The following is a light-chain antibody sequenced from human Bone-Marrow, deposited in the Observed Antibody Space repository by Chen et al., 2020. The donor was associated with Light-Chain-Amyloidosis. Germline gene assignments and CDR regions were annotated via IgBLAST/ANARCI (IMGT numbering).Light chain of an antibody. CDR1: SSEVGSYNL. CDR2: EVN. J-gene: IGLJ2*01. Sequence: QSALTQPASASGSPGQSINISCTGTSSEVGSYNLVSWDQQHPGRAPKFMIYEVNNRPSGISNRFSGSKSGNTASLTISGLQAEDEADYYCCSYAGSSTFGVFGGGTKLTVL. CDR3: CSYAGSSTFGV. V-gene: IGLV2-23*02.